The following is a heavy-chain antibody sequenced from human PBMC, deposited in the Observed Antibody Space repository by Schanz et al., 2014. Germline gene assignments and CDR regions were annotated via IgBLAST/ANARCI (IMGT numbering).Heavy chain of an antibody. V-gene: IGHV1-69*04. CDR1: GGTFSIYA. D-gene: IGHD5-18*01. CDR3: EHVEDTTRNPAQEQRGPTPVVDV. Sequence: SSVTLSCKASGGTFSIYAISWVLHAPGQRLEWLGRISVIHDVTKYAKKFQGRVTMTAEKSTTKAYMEMTRLPSEDTAMHYHEHVEDTTRNPAQEQRGPTPVVDV. J-gene: IGHJ6*01. CDR2: ISVIHDVT.